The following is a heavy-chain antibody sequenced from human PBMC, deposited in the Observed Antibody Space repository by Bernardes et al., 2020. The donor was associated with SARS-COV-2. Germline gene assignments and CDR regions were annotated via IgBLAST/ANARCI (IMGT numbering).Heavy chain of an antibody. Sequence: VGSLRLSCEASGFSFSEYAMNWVRQAPGKGLEWISYISSRSTTIYVADTVKGRFAISRDNAKNSVYLQMNSLRAEDTAVYYCARGRGAVAPMDYWGQGTLVTVSS. J-gene: IGHJ4*02. CDR1: GFSFSEYA. CDR2: ISSRSTTI. D-gene: IGHD1-26*01. CDR3: ARGRGAVAPMDY. V-gene: IGHV3-48*01.